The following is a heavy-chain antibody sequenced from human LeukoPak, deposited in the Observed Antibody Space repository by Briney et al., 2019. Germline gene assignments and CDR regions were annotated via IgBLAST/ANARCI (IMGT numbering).Heavy chain of an antibody. D-gene: IGHD2-15*01. CDR1: GGSFSGYY. Sequence: SETLSLTCAVYGGSFSGYYGSWIRQPPGKGLEWIGEINHSGSTNYNPSLKSRVTISVDTSKNQFSLKLSSVTAADTAVYYCARVTSGYCSGGSCYGVVRWFDPWGQGTLVTVSS. J-gene: IGHJ5*02. CDR2: INHSGST. V-gene: IGHV4-34*01. CDR3: ARVTSGYCSGGSCYGVVRWFDP.